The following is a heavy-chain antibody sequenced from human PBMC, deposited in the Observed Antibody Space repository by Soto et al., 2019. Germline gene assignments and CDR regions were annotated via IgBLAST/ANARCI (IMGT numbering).Heavy chain of an antibody. CDR2: IYYSGST. CDR3: ASSIRAAASFDY. D-gene: IGHD6-13*01. CDR1: GGSISSGGYY. J-gene: IGHJ4*02. V-gene: IGHV4-31*03. Sequence: SETLSLTCTVSGGSISSGGYYWSWIRQHPGKGLEWIGYIYYSGSTYYNPSLKSRVTISVDTSKNQFSLKLSSVTAADTAVYYCASSIRAAASFDYWGQGTLVTVS.